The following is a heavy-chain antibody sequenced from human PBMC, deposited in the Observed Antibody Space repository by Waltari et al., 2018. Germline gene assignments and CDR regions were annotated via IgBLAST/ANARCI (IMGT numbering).Heavy chain of an antibody. V-gene: IGHV4-38-2*02. CDR2: IYHSGST. D-gene: IGHD3-3*01. CDR3: ARDHRYYDFWSSDY. CDR1: GYSISSGYY. J-gene: IGHJ4*02. Sequence: QVQLQESGPGLVKPSETLSLTCAVSGYSISSGYYWGWIRQPPGKGLEWIGSIYHSGSTYYTPSLKSRVTISVDTSKNQFSLKLSSVTAADTAVYYCARDHRYYDFWSSDYWGQGTLVTVSS.